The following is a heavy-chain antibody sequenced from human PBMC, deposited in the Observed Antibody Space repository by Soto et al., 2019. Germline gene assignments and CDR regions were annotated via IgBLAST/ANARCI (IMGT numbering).Heavy chain of an antibody. CDR3: AHFLPTSDTADY. D-gene: IGHD2-2*02. CDR2: ISYDGNNK. CDR1: GFIFSNFS. Sequence: VGSLRLSCSASGFIFSNFSLHWVRHAPGKGLEWVAVISYDGNNKYYAASVRGRFSISRDNSMDTLFLQMSSLRTEDTAVYYCAHFLPTSDTADYWGRGALVTVSS. V-gene: IGHV3-30-3*01. J-gene: IGHJ4*02.